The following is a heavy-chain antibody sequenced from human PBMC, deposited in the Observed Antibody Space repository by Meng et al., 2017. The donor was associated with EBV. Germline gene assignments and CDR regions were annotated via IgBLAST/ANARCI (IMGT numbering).Heavy chain of an antibody. CDR3: TTDEGGSRF. J-gene: IGHJ4*02. V-gene: IGHV3-15*01. CDR1: EFTFTSAW. D-gene: IGHD1-26*01. CDR2: IRSQVDGRTA. Sequence: EVELVESGGGLVKPGVSLTLSCAASEFTFTSAWMNWVRQAPGKGLEWVGRIRSQVDGRTADYSAPVKGRFTISRDDSKHTLYLQMNSLKIEDSAVYYCTTDEGGSRFWGQGTLVTVSS.